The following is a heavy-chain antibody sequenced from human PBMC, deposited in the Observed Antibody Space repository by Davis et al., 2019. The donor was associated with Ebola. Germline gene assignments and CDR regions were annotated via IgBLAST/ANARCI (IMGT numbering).Heavy chain of an antibody. CDR2: IIPIFGTA. CDR3: ALHTGMLL. CDR1: GGTFSSYA. J-gene: IGHJ4*02. Sequence: SVKVSCKASGGTFSSYAISWVRQAPGQGLEWMGGIIPIFGTANYAQKFQGRVTVTRNTSITTAYMELSSLRSEDTAVYYCALHTGMLLWGQGTLVTVSS. V-gene: IGHV1-69*05. D-gene: IGHD3-16*01.